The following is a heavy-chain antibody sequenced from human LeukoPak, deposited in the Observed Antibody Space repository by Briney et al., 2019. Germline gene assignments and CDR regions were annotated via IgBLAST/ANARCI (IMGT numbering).Heavy chain of an antibody. D-gene: IGHD3-3*01. CDR3: ARSGYYDFWSGDHYYYYMDV. CDR2: IIPIFGTA. V-gene: IGHV1-69*06. Sequence: SVKVSCKASGGTFSSYAISWVRQAPGQGLEWMGGIIPIFGTANYAQKFQGRVTITADKSTSTAYMELSSLRSEDTAVYYCARSGYYDFWSGDHYYYYMDVWGKGTTVTVSS. CDR1: GGTFSSYA. J-gene: IGHJ6*03.